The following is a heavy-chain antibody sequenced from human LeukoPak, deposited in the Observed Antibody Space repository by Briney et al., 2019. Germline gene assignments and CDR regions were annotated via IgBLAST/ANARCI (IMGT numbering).Heavy chain of an antibody. CDR3: ARTGVSGDFDY. D-gene: IGHD1-1*01. CDR1: GYTFTGYY. V-gene: IGHV1-2*04. CDR2: INPDSGGT. J-gene: IGHJ4*02. Sequence: ASVKVSCQASGYTFTGYYMHWVRPAPGQGLGWMGWINPDSGGTNYGKKLRGWVTMTRDTSISTAYMELSRLSSDDTAVYYCARTGVSGDFDYWSQGTLVTVSS.